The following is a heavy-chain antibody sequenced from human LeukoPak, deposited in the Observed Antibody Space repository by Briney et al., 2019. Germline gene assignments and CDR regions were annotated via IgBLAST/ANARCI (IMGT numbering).Heavy chain of an antibody. CDR2: ISSSGSTI. J-gene: IGHJ6*02. D-gene: IGHD4-23*01. V-gene: IGHV3-11*04. CDR1: GFTFSDYY. Sequence: GGSLRLSCVASGFTFSDYYMSWIRQAPGKGLEWVSYISSSGSTIYYADSVKGRFTISRDNAKNSLYLQMNSLRVEDTAVYYCARERTTTVVRYGMDVWGQGTTVTVSS. CDR3: ARERTTTVVRYGMDV.